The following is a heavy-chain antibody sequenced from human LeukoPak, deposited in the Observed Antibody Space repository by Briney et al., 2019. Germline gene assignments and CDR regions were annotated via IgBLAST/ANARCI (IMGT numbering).Heavy chain of an antibody. J-gene: IGHJ5*02. CDR3: ARGRIRSLEWLST. D-gene: IGHD3-3*01. V-gene: IGHV1-2*02. CDR2: INPNSGGT. Sequence: ASVKVSCKASGYTFTSYAMHWVRQAPGQGLEWMGWINPNSGGTNYAQKFQGRVTMTRDTSISTAYMELSRLRSDDTAVYYCARGRIRSLEWLSTWGQGTLVTVSS. CDR1: GYTFTSYA.